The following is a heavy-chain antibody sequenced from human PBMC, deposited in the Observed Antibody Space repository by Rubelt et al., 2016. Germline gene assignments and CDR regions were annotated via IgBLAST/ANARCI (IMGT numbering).Heavy chain of an antibody. D-gene: IGHD2-8*01. CDR2: ISGSGSST. CDR3: AKVKWVS. CDR1: GFNFSNYA. J-gene: IGHJ4*02. Sequence: EVQLLESGGGLVQPGGSLRLSCAASGFNFSNYAMSWVRQAPGKGLEWVSVISGSGSSTDYADSVKGRFTIARDNSKNTLYLQMNSLRDEDTGVYYCAKVKWVSWGQGTLVTVSS. V-gene: IGHV3-23*01.